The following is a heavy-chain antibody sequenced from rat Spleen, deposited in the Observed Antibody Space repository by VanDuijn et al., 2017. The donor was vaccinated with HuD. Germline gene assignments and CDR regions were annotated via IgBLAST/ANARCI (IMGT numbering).Heavy chain of an antibody. Sequence: EVQLQESGPGLVKPSQSLSLTCSVTGYSITSNYWGWIRKFPGNKMEWIGHISYSGSTSYNPSLKSRISITRDTSKNQFFLQLNSVTTEDTATYYCARAGYSTDYRNWYFDFWGPGTMVTVSS. CDR3: ARAGYSTDYRNWYFDF. V-gene: IGHV3-1*01. CDR1: GYSITSNY. CDR2: ISYSGST. D-gene: IGHD1-6*01. J-gene: IGHJ1*01.